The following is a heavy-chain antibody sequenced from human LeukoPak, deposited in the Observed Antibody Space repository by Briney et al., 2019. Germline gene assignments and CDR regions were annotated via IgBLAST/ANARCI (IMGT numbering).Heavy chain of an antibody. CDR2: IRSKAYGGTT. CDR3: IRDRYDILTGYSFDY. V-gene: IGHV3-49*04. J-gene: IGHJ4*02. CDR1: GFTFGDYA. D-gene: IGHD3-9*01. Sequence: GGSLRLSCTASGFTFGDYAMSWVRQAPGKGLEWVGFIRSKAYGGTTEYAASVKGRFTISRDDSKSIAYLQMNSLKTEDTAVYYCIRDRYDILTGYSFDYWGQGTLVTVSS.